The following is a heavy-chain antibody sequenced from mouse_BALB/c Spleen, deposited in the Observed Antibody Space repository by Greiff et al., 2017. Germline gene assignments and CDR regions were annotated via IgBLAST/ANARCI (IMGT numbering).Heavy chain of an antibody. V-gene: IGHV5-6*01. CDR3: ARHETTVVATDRYFDY. J-gene: IGHJ2*01. D-gene: IGHD1-1*01. Sequence: EVMLVESGGDLVKPGGSLKLSCAASGFTFSSYGMSWVRQTPDKRLEWVATISSGGSYTYYPDSVKGRFTISRDNAKNTLYLQISSLKSEDTAMYYCARHETTVVATDRYFDYWGQGTTLTVSS. CDR1: GFTFSSYG. CDR2: ISSGGSYT.